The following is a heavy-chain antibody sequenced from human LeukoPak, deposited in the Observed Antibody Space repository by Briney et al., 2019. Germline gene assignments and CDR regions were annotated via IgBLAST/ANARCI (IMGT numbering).Heavy chain of an antibody. Sequence: PSETLSLTCAVYGGSFSGYYWSWIRQPPGKGLEWIGEINHSGSTNYNPSLKSRVTISVDTSKNQFSLKLSSVTAADTAVYYCARLGRYYDSSGHYWGQGTLVTVSS. D-gene: IGHD3-22*01. CDR2: INHSGST. V-gene: IGHV4-34*01. J-gene: IGHJ4*02. CDR3: ARLGRYYDSSGHY. CDR1: GGSFSGYY.